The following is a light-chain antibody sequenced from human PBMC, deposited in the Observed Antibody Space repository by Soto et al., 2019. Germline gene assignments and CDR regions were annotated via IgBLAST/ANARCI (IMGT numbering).Light chain of an antibody. Sequence: EIVLTQSPGTLSLSPGERATLSCRDRRSDNTYLAWYQHKHGQAPRLLIYDEYNRATGIPARFSGSGSGTDFTLTISSLEPEDFAFSYYQQRSNWPPFTFGQGTRLEIK. J-gene: IGKJ5*01. V-gene: IGKV3-11*01. CDR1: RSDNTY. CDR3: QQRSNWPPFT. CDR2: DEY.